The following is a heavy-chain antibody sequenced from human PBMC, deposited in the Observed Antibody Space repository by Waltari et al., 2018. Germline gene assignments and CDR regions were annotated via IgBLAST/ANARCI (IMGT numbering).Heavy chain of an antibody. CDR2: IYHSANT. CDR3: ARDRGAAVYIDY. Sequence: QVQLQESGPGLVKPSETLSLTCVVSAYPISSGFYWGWIRQPPGKGLEWIGSIYHSANTYSIPYLNSSAPLAVDTNKNQFSLKLISVTVADTAVYYCARDRGAAVYIDYWGQVTLVTLSS. J-gene: IGHJ4*02. CDR1: AYPISSGFY. V-gene: IGHV4-38-2*02. D-gene: IGHD6-13*01.